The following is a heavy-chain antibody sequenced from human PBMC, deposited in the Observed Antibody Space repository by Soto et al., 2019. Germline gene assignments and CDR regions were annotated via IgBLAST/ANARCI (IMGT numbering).Heavy chain of an antibody. CDR3: ARELVDTAMVYYYYYMDV. Sequence: SETLSLTCTVSGGSISSYYWSWIRQPPGKGLEWIGYIYYSGSTNYNPSLKGRVTISVDTSKNQFSLKLSSVTAADTAVYYCARELVDTAMVYYYYYMDVWGKGTTVTVSS. CDR2: IYYSGST. V-gene: IGHV4-59*01. CDR1: GGSISSYY. D-gene: IGHD5-18*01. J-gene: IGHJ6*03.